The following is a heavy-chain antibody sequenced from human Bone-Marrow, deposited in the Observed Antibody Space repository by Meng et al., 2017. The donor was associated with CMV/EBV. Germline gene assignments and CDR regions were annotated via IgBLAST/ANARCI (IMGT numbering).Heavy chain of an antibody. CDR1: GFTFSTYS. J-gene: IGHJ3*02. CDR3: ARVAWLLWFGEAADAFDI. CDR2: ISHDGRNV. D-gene: IGHD3-10*01. Sequence: GESLKISCAASGFTFSTYSMHWVRQAPGKGLEWMTMISHDGRNVYYADFVKGRFTISRDNSKNTLYLQMNSLRVEDTAVYYCARVAWLLWFGEAADAFDIWGQGTMVTVSS. V-gene: IGHV3-30*04.